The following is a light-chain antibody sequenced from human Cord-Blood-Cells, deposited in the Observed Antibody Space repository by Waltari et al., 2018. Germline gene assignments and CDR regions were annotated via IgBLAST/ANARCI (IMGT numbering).Light chain of an antibody. CDR2: DVS. CDR1: SSDVGGYNY. J-gene: IGLJ2*01. Sequence: QSALTQPASVSGSPGQSITISCTGTSSDVGGYNYVSWYQQHPGKAPNRKIYDVSKRPSGVTNRYSGSETGDTASLTISGLQAEDEADYYCSSYTSSSTFKFGVGTKLTVL. V-gene: IGLV2-14*01. CDR3: SSYTSSSTFK.